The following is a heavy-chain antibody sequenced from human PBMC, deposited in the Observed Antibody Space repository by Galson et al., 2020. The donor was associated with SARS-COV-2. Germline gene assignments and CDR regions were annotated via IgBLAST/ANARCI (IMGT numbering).Heavy chain of an antibody. J-gene: IGHJ2*01. V-gene: IGHV3-30-3*01. CDR3: ARTSSGSYLGYFDL. CDR2: ISYDGSNK. D-gene: IGHD1-26*01. CDR1: GFTFSSYA. Sequence: TGGSLRLSCVASGFTFSSYAMHWVRQAPGKGLEWVAVISYDGSNKYYADSVKGRFTISRDNSKNTLYLQMNSLRAEDTAVYYCARTSSGSYLGYFDLWGRGTLVTVSS.